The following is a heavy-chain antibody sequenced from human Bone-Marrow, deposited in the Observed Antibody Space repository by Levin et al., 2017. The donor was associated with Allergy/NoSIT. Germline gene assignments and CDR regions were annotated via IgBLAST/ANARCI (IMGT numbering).Heavy chain of an antibody. J-gene: IGHJ4*02. CDR3: ARSPPGYCSGGSCYREYYFDY. CDR2: IYHSGST. D-gene: IGHD2-15*01. V-gene: IGHV4-30-2*01. Sequence: LRLSCAVSGGSISSGGYSWSWIRQPPGKGLEWIGYIYHSGSTYYNPSLKSRVTISVDRSKNQFSLKLSSVTAADTAVYYCARSPPGYCSGGSCYREYYFDYWGQGTLVTVSS. CDR1: GGSISSGGYS.